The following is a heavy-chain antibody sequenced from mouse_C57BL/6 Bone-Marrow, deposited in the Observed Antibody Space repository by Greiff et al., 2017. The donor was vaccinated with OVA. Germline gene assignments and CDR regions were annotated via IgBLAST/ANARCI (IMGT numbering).Heavy chain of an antibody. Sequence: EVKVIESGGGLVQPKGSLKLSCAASGFSFNTYAMNWVRQAPGKGLEWVARIRSKSNNYATYYADSVKDRFTISRDDSESMLYLQMNNLKTEDTAMYYCVRPHCYGSGAMDYWGQGTSVTVSS. D-gene: IGHD1-1*01. J-gene: IGHJ4*01. CDR1: GFSFNTYA. CDR3: VRPHCYGSGAMDY. CDR2: IRSKSNNYAT. V-gene: IGHV10-1*01.